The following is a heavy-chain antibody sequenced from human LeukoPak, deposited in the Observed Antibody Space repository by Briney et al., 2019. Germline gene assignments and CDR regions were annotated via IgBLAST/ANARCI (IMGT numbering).Heavy chain of an antibody. CDR3: ARDGQQWLVGFDY. J-gene: IGHJ4*02. CDR2: IWYDGSNK. CDR1: GFTFSSYG. D-gene: IGHD6-19*01. Sequence: GGSLRLSCAASGFTFSSYGMHWVRQAPGKGLEWVAVIWYDGSNKYHADSVKGRFTISRDNSKNTLYLQMNSLRAEDTAVYYCARDGQQWLVGFDYWGQGTLVTVSS. V-gene: IGHV3-33*01.